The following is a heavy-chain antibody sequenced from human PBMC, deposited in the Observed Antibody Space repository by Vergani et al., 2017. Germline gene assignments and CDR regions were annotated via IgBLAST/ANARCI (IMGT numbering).Heavy chain of an antibody. CDR1: GFTFSSYS. J-gene: IGHJ4*02. CDR3: ARDSAYYGSGNVDY. CDR2: ISSSSGTI. D-gene: IGHD3-10*01. Sequence: VRLVESGGGLVQPGGSPRLSCVASGFTFSSYSMNWVRQAPGKGLEWVSYISSSSGTIYYADSVKGRFTISRDNAKNSLYLQMNSLRAEDTAVYYCARDSAYYGSGNVDYWGQGTLVTVSS. V-gene: IGHV3-48*01.